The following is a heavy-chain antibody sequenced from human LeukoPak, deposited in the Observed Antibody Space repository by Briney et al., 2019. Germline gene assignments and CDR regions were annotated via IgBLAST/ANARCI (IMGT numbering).Heavy chain of an antibody. V-gene: IGHV3-33*01. Sequence: GRSLRLSCAASGFTFSSYGMHWVRQAPGKGLEWVAVIWYDGSNKYYADSVKGRFTISRDNSKNTLYLQMNSLRAEDTAVHYCASQYSSSWYYYYGMDVWGQGTTVTVSS. CDR1: GFTFSSYG. CDR3: ASQYSSSWYYYYGMDV. D-gene: IGHD6-13*01. J-gene: IGHJ6*02. CDR2: IWYDGSNK.